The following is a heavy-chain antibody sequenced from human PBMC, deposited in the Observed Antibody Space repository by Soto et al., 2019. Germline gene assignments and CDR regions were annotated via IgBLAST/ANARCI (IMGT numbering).Heavy chain of an antibody. V-gene: IGHV3-72*01. Sequence: GGSLRLSCAASGFTFSDHYMEWVRQAPGKGLEWVGRTRNKVGSYTTEYAASVRGRFTISRDDSKTSLYLQMNSLKTEDTALYYCATGTVGAMDYWGQGTLVTVSS. CDR3: ATGTVGAMDY. CDR1: GFTFSDHY. D-gene: IGHD1-26*01. CDR2: TRNKVGSYTT. J-gene: IGHJ4*02.